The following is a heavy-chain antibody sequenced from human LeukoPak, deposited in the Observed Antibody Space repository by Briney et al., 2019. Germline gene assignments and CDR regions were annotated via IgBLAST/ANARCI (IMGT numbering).Heavy chain of an antibody. CDR1: GYTFTSYY. CDR3: ARCLPQGFDY. CDR2: INPSGGST. J-gene: IGHJ4*02. V-gene: IGHV1-46*01. Sequence: ASVKVSCKASGYTFTSYYMHWVRQAPGQGLEWMGIINPSGGSTSYAQMFQGRVTMTRDKSTSTVYMELSSLRSEDTAVYYCARCLPQGFDYWGQGTLVTVSS.